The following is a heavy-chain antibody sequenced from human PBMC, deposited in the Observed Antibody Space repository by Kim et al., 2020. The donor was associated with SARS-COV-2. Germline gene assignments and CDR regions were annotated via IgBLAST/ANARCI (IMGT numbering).Heavy chain of an antibody. V-gene: IGHV1-46*01. J-gene: IGHJ4*02. D-gene: IGHD3-22*01. Sequence: FQGRVTMTRDTSTSTVYMELSSLRSEDTAVYYCARVGYYDSSGYSRALDYWGQGTLVTVSS. CDR3: ARVGYYDSSGYSRALDY.